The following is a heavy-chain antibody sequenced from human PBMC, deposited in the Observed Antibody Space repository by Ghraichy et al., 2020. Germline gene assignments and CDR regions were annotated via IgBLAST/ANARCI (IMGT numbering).Heavy chain of an antibody. D-gene: IGHD5-18*01. V-gene: IGHV3-23*01. CDR2: IGGGSGST. CDR1: GFSFSPYA. Sequence: GGSLRLSCEASGFSFSPYAMTWVRQAPGKGLEWVAAIGGGSGSTYYANSVKGRFTISRDNSNNTVFLQLNNLRIDDTAVYYCARDSRSTGGYSYGYNWFDHWGQGTPVSVSS. J-gene: IGHJ5*02. CDR3: ARDSRSTGGYSYGYNWFDH.